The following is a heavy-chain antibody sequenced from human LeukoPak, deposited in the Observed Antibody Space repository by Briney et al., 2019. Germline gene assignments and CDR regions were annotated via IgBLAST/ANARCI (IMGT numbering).Heavy chain of an antibody. V-gene: IGHV3-53*01. Sequence: PGGSLRLSCAASGFTVSSNYMSWVHQAPGKGLEWVSLIYSGGSTYYADSVKGRFTISRDNSKNTLYLQMNSLRAEDTAVYYCARVPYCSGGSCYSYDYYGMDVWGQGTTVTVSS. CDR2: IYSGGST. CDR1: GFTVSSNY. J-gene: IGHJ6*02. CDR3: ARVPYCSGGSCYSYDYYGMDV. D-gene: IGHD2-15*01.